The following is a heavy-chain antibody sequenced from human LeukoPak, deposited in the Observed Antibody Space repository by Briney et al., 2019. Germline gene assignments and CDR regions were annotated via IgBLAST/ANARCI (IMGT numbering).Heavy chain of an antibody. CDR3: GGRCPGPFDI. V-gene: IGHV3-72*01. Sequence: GGSLRLSCVASGFTFSNYWMSWVRQAPGKGLEWVGRTRNKPHKYTTEYAASVKGRFIVSRDDSKNSFYLQMNSLKTEDTAVYCSGGRCPGPFDIWGQGTTVTVSS. CDR2: TRNKPHKYTT. CDR1: GFTFSNYW. D-gene: IGHD2-15*01. J-gene: IGHJ3*02.